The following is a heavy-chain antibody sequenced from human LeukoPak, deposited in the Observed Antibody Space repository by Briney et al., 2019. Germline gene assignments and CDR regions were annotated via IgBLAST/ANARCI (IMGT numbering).Heavy chain of an antibody. J-gene: IGHJ5*02. V-gene: IGHV1-24*01. D-gene: IGHD4-11*01. CDR3: ATDDYSNYGRWFDP. CDR1: GYTLTELS. CDR2: FNPEDGET. Sequence: GASVKVSCKVSGYTLTELSMHWVRQAPGKGLEWMGGFNPEDGETIYAQKFQGRVTMTEDTSTDTAYMELSSPRSEDTAVYYCATDDYSNYGRWFDPWGQGTLVTVSS.